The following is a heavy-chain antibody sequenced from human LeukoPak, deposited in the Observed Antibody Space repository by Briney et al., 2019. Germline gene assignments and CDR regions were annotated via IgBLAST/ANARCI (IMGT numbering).Heavy chain of an antibody. CDR1: GFTFTSSA. J-gene: IGHJ4*02. D-gene: IGHD2-15*01. Sequence: ASVKVSCKASGFTFTSSAMQWVRQARGQRLEWIGWIVVGSGNTNYAQKFQERVTITRDMSTSTAYMELSSLRSGDTAVYYCAAGNCSGGSCYSPDYWGQGTLVTVSS. CDR3: AAGNCSGGSCYSPDY. V-gene: IGHV1-58*02. CDR2: IVVGSGNT.